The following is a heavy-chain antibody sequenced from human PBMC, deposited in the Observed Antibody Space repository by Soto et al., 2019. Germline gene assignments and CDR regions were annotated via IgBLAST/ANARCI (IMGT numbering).Heavy chain of an antibody. Sequence: QITLKESGPTLVKPTQTLTLTCTFSGFSLTTDRVGVGWIRQPPGEALEWLAVIYWDDSKTYRPSLESRLTITKDTSKQQAALTMTNMDSLDTATYYCAHAYGGRTLYWGQGTLVTVSS. CDR3: AHAYGGRTLY. V-gene: IGHV2-5*02. D-gene: IGHD1-26*01. J-gene: IGHJ4*02. CDR2: IYWDDSK. CDR1: GFSLTTDRVG.